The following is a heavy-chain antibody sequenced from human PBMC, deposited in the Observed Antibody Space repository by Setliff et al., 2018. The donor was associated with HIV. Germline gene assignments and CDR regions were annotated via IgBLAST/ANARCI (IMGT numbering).Heavy chain of an antibody. V-gene: IGHV1-69*02. CDR1: GDIFSYQT. CDR3: ARQAGHVGDHFDY. D-gene: IGHD2-21*01. CDR2: IIPMVGFA. Sequence: SVKVSCKASGDIFSYQTYSWVRQAPGQGLEWMGSIIPMVGFANYEGKFQGRVTIIADASTNTTYLDLTSLRSEDTALYFCARQAGHVGDHFDYWGQGTLVTVS. J-gene: IGHJ4*02.